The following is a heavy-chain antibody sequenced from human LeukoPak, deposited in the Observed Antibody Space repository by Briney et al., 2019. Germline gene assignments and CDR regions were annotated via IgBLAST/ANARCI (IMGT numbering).Heavy chain of an antibody. CDR2: MNEDGSAK. CDR3: ATYTHWVAGDV. D-gene: IGHD3-16*01. J-gene: IGHJ6*02. Sequence: GGSLRLSCAASGFTFSDSWRSWVRQAPGKGLEWVANMNEDGSAKGYVDSVKGRFTISRDNARNSLYLQMSSLSPEDTAVYYCATYTHWVAGDVWGQGTTVTVSS. CDR1: GFTFSDSW. V-gene: IGHV3-7*01.